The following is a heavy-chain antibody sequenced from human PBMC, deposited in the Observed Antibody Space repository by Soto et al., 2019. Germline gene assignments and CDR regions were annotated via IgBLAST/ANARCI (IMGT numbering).Heavy chain of an antibody. CDR3: VEGQYYFNS. Sequence: QVQLVESGGGVVQPGRSLRLSCAASGFPFTSYGMHWVREGPDKGLEWVAIISYDGSDKYYADSVKGRVTISRDNSKNTLYLQIKSLSPEDTGLYYCVEGQYYFNSRGQGTLGIVSS. CDR2: ISYDGSDK. V-gene: IGHV3-30*03. CDR1: GFPFTSYG. J-gene: IGHJ4*02.